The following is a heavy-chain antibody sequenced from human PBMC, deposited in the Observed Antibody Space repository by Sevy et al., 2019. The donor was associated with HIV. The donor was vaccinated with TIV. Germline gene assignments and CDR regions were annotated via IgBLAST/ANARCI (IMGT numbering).Heavy chain of an antibody. CDR3: ARDRGFSSTSEYGMDV. V-gene: IGHV1-69*13. CDR2: IIPIFGTA. D-gene: IGHD2-2*01. J-gene: IGHJ6*02. Sequence: ASVKVSCKASGGTFSKYAITWVRQAPGQGLEWMGGIIPIFGTANYAQKFQGRVTITADESTRTAYMELRSLRSEDTAVYYCARDRGFSSTSEYGMDVWGQGTTVTVSS. CDR1: GGTFSKYA.